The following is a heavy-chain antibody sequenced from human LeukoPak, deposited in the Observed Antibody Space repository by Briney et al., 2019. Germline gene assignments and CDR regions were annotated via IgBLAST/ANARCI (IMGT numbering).Heavy chain of an antibody. CDR3: ALLAYYYYSYMDV. Sequence: ASVKVSCKASGYTFTSYGISWVRQAPGQGLEWMGWISAYNGNTNYAQKLQGRVTMTTDTSTSTAYMELRSLRSDDTAAYYCALLAYYYYSYMDVWGKGTTVTVSS. J-gene: IGHJ6*03. D-gene: IGHD2-15*01. CDR1: GYTFTSYG. CDR2: ISAYNGNT. V-gene: IGHV1-18*01.